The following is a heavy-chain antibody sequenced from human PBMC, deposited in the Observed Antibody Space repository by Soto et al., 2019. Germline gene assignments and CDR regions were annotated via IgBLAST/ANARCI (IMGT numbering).Heavy chain of an antibody. CDR2: ITPNSGGT. D-gene: IGHD4-17*01. CDR3: AIIHDYGDPSLDAFDI. Sequence: QVQLVQSGAEVKKPGASVKVSCKASGYTFTGYYMHWVRQAPGQGLEWMGWITPNSGGTNYAQKFQGWVTMTRDTSSSTAYMELSRLRSDDTAVYYCAIIHDYGDPSLDAFDIWGQGTMVTVSS. CDR1: GYTFTGYY. J-gene: IGHJ3*02. V-gene: IGHV1-2*04.